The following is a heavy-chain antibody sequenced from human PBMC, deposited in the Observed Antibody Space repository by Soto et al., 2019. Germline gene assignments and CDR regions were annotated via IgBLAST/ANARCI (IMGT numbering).Heavy chain of an antibody. J-gene: IGHJ4*02. V-gene: IGHV3-21*01. CDR2: ISSSSSYI. CDR3: ARDRGRSGYYYLVY. D-gene: IGHD3-22*01. Sequence: KAGGSLRLSCAASGFTFSSYSMNWVRQAPGKGLEWVSSISSSSSYIYYADSVKGRFTISRDNAKNSLYLQMNSLRAEDTAVYYCARDRGRSGYYYLVYWGQGTLVTVSS. CDR1: GFTFSSYS.